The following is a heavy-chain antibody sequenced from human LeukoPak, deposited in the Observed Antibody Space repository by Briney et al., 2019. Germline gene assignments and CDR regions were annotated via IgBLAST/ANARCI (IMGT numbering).Heavy chain of an antibody. D-gene: IGHD1-26*01. J-gene: IGHJ5*02. V-gene: IGHV1-46*01. CDR1: GYTFTTYY. CDR3: ARDHSGSQHWFDP. Sequence: ASVKVSFKASGYTFTTYYVHWVRQAPGQGLEWMGVINPSVGSTSYAQKFQGRVTMTRDTSTSTVYMELSSLRSEDTAVYYCARDHSGSQHWFDPWGQGTLVTVSS. CDR2: INPSVGST.